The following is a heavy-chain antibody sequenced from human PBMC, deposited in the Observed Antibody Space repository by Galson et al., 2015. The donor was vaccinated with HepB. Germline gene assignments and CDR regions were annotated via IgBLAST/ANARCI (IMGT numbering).Heavy chain of an antibody. Sequence: SVKVSCKASGYTFTGYYMHWVRQAPGQGLEWMGWINPNSGGTNYAQKFQGRVTMTRDTSISTAYMELSRLRSDDTAVYYCARDSYFGEDAFDIWGQGTMVTVSS. CDR3: ARDSYFGEDAFDI. D-gene: IGHD3-3*01. CDR1: GYTFTGYY. CDR2: INPNSGGT. J-gene: IGHJ3*02. V-gene: IGHV1-2*02.